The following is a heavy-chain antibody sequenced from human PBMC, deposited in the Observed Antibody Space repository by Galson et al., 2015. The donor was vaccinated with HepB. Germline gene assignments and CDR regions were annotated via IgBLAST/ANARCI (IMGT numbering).Heavy chain of an antibody. CDR3: AREGRRTGEVTKAFDM. V-gene: IGHV3-74*01. J-gene: IGHJ3*02. D-gene: IGHD7-27*01. Sequence: LRLSCAASGFTNYWMHWVRQAPGRGLVWVSRINSDGSSTSYADSVKDRFTISRDNAKNTLYLQMNSLRDEDTAVYYCAREGRRTGEVTKAFDMWVQGTMVTVSS. CDR2: INSDGSST. CDR1: GFTNYW.